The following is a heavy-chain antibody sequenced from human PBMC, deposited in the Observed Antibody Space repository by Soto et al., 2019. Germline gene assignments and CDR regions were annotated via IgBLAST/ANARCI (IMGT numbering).Heavy chain of an antibody. D-gene: IGHD3-10*01. J-gene: IGHJ6*02. Sequence: GGSLRLSCAASGSTFSNAWMSWVRQAPGKGLEWVGRIKSKTDGGTTDYAAPVKGRFTISRDDSKNTLYLQMNSLRTEDTAVYYCTTAGPDVWYYYGMDVWGQGTTVTVSS. V-gene: IGHV3-15*01. CDR3: TTAGPDVWYYYGMDV. CDR1: GSTFSNAW. CDR2: IKSKTDGGTT.